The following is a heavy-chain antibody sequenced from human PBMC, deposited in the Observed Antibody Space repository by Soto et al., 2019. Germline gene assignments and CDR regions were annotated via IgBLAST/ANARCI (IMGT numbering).Heavy chain of an antibody. CDR1: GFTFSSYG. CDR3: AREGVAAAGTHWFDP. D-gene: IGHD6-13*01. CDR2: IWYDGSNK. V-gene: IGHV3-33*01. Sequence: GGSLRLSCAASGFTFSSYGMHWVRQAPGKGLEWVAVIWYDGSNKYYADSVKGRFTISRDNSKNTLYLQMNSLRAEDTAVYYCAREGVAAAGTHWFDPWGQGTLVTVSS. J-gene: IGHJ5*02.